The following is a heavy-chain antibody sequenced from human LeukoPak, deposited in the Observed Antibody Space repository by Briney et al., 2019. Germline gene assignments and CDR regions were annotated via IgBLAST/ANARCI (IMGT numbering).Heavy chain of an antibody. D-gene: IGHD4-23*01. CDR1: GFSFSSYS. CDR3: ARDLYGGAGRDY. V-gene: IGHV3-21*06. CDR2: ISSSSSYI. J-gene: IGHJ4*02. Sequence: PGGSLRLSCAASGFSFSSYSMNWVRQAPGRGLEWVSSISSSSSYIYYADSVKGRFTISRDNAKNSLYLQMNSLRVEDTAVYYCARDLYGGAGRDYWGQGTLVTVSS.